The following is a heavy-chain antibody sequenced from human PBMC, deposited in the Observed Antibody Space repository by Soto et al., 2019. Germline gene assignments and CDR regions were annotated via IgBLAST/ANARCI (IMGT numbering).Heavy chain of an antibody. V-gene: IGHV1-69*01. J-gene: IGHJ5*02. CDR3: ARDPSTVTTDSRFDP. CDR1: GGTFXSYA. Sequence: GASVKVSCKASGGTFXSYAISWVRQAPGQGLEWMGGIIPIFGTANYAQKFQGRVTITADESTSTAYMELSSLRSEDTAVYYCARDPSTVTTDSRFDPWGQGTLVTVPS. D-gene: IGHD4-17*01. CDR2: IIPIFGTA.